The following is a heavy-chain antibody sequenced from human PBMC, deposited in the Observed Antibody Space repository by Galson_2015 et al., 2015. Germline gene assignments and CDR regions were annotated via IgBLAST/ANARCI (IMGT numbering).Heavy chain of an antibody. J-gene: IGHJ4*02. CDR3: AGSGYGDYAY. V-gene: IGHV3-30*03. CDR2: ISYDGSNK. D-gene: IGHD4-17*01. CDR1: GFTFSSYG. Sequence: SLRLSCAASGFTFSSYGMHWVRQAPGKGLEWVAVISYDGSNKYYADSVKGRFTISRDNSKNTLYLQMNSLRAEDTAVYYCAGSGYGDYAYWGQGTLVTVSS.